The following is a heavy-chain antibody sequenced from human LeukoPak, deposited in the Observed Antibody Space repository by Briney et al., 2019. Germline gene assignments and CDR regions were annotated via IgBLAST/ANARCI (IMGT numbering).Heavy chain of an antibody. CDR3: AKDLRLYYDFWSGAFDI. Sequence: YPGGSLRLSCAASGFTFSSYAMSWVRQAPGKRLEWVSAISGSGGSTYYADSVKGRFTISRDNSKNTLYLQMNSLRAEDTAVYYCAKDLRLYYDFWSGAFDIWGQGTMVTVSS. V-gene: IGHV3-23*01. CDR1: GFTFSSYA. J-gene: IGHJ3*02. CDR2: ISGSGGST. D-gene: IGHD3-3*01.